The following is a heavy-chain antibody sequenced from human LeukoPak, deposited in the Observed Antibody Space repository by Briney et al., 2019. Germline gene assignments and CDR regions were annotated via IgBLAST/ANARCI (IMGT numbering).Heavy chain of an antibody. CDR2: TWYDGSNK. CDR1: GFTFSSYG. CDR3: ARGGGYSHFDY. V-gene: IGHV3-33*01. J-gene: IGHJ4*02. D-gene: IGHD5-12*01. Sequence: GRSLRLSCAASGFTFSSYGMHWVRQAPGKGLEWVAVTWYDGSNKYYADSVKGRFTISRDNSKNTLYLQMNSLRAEDTAVYYCARGGGYSHFDYWGQGTLVTVSS.